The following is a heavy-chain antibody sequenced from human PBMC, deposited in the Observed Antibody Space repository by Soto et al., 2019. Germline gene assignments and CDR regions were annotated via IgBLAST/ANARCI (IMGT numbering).Heavy chain of an antibody. Sequence: QVQLAQSGAEVKKPGASVKVSCKASGYTFTSYGISWVRQAPGQGLEWMGWINVYNGNTNYAQKLQGRVTMTTDTSTSTAYLDLRSLRSDDTAVYFCARDTSRGEYDYGGQGTLVTVSS. J-gene: IGHJ4*02. CDR1: GYTFTSYG. D-gene: IGHD3-10*01. V-gene: IGHV1-18*01. CDR2: INVYNGNT. CDR3: ARDTSRGEYDY.